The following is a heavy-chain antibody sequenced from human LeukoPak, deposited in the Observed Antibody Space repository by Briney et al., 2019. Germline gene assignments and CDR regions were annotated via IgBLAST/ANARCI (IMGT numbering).Heavy chain of an antibody. CDR2: IYTSGST. J-gene: IGHJ6*03. CDR1: GGSISSGSYY. V-gene: IGHV4-61*02. Sequence: SETLSLTCTVSGGSISSGSYYWSWIRQPAGKGLEWIGRIYTSGSTNYNPSLKSRVTISVDTSKNQFSLKLSSATAADTAVYYCARERIVVVPAARVVYYYYMDVWGKGTTVTVSS. D-gene: IGHD2-2*01. CDR3: ARERIVVVPAARVVYYYYMDV.